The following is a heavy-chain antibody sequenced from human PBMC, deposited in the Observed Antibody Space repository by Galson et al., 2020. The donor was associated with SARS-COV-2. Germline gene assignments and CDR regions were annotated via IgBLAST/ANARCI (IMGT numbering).Heavy chain of an antibody. J-gene: IGHJ6*03. CDR3: AKIIVRGVLNPDYLYYMDV. V-gene: IGHV3-30*04. CDR2: ILDDGEEK. CDR1: GFTFKNYA. D-gene: IGHD3-10*01. Sequence: GESLKISCSASGFTFKNYALHWVRQAPGKGLEWVAMILDDGEEKYYADSVKGRFSVSRDNSENTLYLQMNSLTFEDTAVYYCAKIIVRGVLNPDYLYYMDVWGKGTTVTISS.